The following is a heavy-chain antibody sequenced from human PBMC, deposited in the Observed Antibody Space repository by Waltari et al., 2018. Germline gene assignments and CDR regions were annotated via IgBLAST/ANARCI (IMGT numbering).Heavy chain of an antibody. CDR1: GFTFSSYA. D-gene: IGHD2-15*01. Sequence: EVQLLESGGGLVQPGGSLRLSCAASGFTFSSYAMSWVRQAPGKGLEWVSVIYSGGSSTYYADSVKGRFTISRDKSKNTLYLQMNSLRAEDTAVYYCAKDGLATGYCSGGSCKGIGYWGQGTLVTVSS. CDR2: IYSGGSST. V-gene: IGHV3-23*03. CDR3: AKDGLATGYCSGGSCKGIGY. J-gene: IGHJ4*02.